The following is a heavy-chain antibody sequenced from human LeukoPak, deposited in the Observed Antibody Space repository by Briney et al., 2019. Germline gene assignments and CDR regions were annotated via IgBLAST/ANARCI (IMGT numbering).Heavy chain of an antibody. V-gene: IGHV4-30-4*01. D-gene: IGHD3-10*01. CDR3: AREWFGECFDY. CDR1: GGSISSGDYY. Sequence: SETLSLTCTVSGGSISSGDYYWSWIRQPPGKGLEWIGYIYYSGSTYYNPSLKSRVTISVDTSKNQFSLELSSVTAADTAVYYCAREWFGECFDYWGQGTLVTVSS. CDR2: IYYSGST. J-gene: IGHJ4*02.